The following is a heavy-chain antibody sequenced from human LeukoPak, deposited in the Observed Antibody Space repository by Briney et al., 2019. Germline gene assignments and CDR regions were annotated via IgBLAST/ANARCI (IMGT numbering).Heavy chain of an antibody. CDR2: INSDGSST. CDR3: ARVLFGRYYYDSSGYANDY. CDR1: GFTFSSYA. D-gene: IGHD3-22*01. Sequence: GGSLRLSCAASGFTFSSYAMHWVRQAPGKGLVWVSRINSDGSSTSYADSVKGRFTISRDNSKNTLYLQMNSLRAEDTAVYYCARVLFGRYYYDSSGYANDYWGQGTLVTVSS. V-gene: IGHV3-74*01. J-gene: IGHJ4*02.